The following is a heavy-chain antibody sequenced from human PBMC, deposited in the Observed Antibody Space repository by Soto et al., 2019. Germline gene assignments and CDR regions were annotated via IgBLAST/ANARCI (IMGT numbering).Heavy chain of an antibody. V-gene: IGHV4-4*07. CDR3: VRDGTKNLRDRFEP. CDR1: GASLSRYY. Sequence: LSLTCNVSGASLSRYYWSWIRQPPGKGLEWIGRIYATGDTDYNPSLKSRISMSVDMSKKQFSLTLRSVTAADTAIYYCVRDGTKNLRDRFEPWGRGILVTVSS. D-gene: IGHD1-26*01. CDR2: IYATGDT. J-gene: IGHJ5*02.